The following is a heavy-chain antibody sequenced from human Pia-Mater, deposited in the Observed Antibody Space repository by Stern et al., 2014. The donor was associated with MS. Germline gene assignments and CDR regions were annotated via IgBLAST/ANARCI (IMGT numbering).Heavy chain of an antibody. J-gene: IGHJ3*02. V-gene: IGHV4-59*01. D-gene: IGHD3-22*01. CDR1: GGSISTYY. CDR2: IDYSGST. CDR3: ARRYYYDSSGYYDDAFDI. Sequence: QVQLQESGPGLVKPSETLSLTCTVSGGSISTYYWSWIRQPPGKGLEWIGNIDYSGSTNYNPSLKSRVTISVDTSKNQFSLKLSSVTAADTAVYYCARRYYYDSSGYYDDAFDIWGQGTMVTVSS.